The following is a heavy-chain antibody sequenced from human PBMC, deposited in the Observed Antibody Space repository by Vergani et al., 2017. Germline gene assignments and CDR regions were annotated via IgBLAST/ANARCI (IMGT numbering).Heavy chain of an antibody. CDR3: AVDRMGLRFLQPHYYGIDV. CDR2: IIPNFSPA. V-gene: IGHV1-69*12. CDR1: GGAFSTYA. J-gene: IGHJ6*02. D-gene: IGHD1-1*01. Sequence: QVQLVQSGAEVKKPGSSVRVSCKTSGGAFSTYAINWVRQAPGQGVEWMGAIIPNFSPARSAQKFQGRVTITADESPRTVYMELNSLRSDDSAVYYCAVDRMGLRFLQPHYYGIDVLGQGTTVTVSS.